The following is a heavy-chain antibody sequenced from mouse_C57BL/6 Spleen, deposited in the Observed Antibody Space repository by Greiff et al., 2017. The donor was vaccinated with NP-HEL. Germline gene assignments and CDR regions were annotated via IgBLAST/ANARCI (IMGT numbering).Heavy chain of an antibody. J-gene: IGHJ4*01. Sequence: QVQLQQSGPELVKPGASVKISCKASGYAFSSSWMNWVKQRPGKGLEWIGRIYPGDGDTNYNGKFKGKATLTADKSSSTAYMQLSSLTSEDSAVYFCASTVVAAYYAMDYWGQGTSVTVSS. D-gene: IGHD1-1*01. CDR2: IYPGDGDT. CDR1: GYAFSSSW. V-gene: IGHV1-82*01. CDR3: ASTVVAAYYAMDY.